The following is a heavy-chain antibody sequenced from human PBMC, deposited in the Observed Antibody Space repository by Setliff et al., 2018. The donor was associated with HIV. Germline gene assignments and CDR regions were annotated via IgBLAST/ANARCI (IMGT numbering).Heavy chain of an antibody. D-gene: IGHD3-22*01. Sequence: SETLSLTCTVSGGSISSHYWSWIRQPPGKGLEWIGYIYHSGSTYYNPSLQSRVTISIDTSKDQFSLKLTSVTAADTAMYFCARHDNFDSGGYYSLYYFDYWGQGTLVTVSS. CDR2: IYHSGST. CDR3: ARHDNFDSGGYYSLYYFDY. V-gene: IGHV4-59*08. J-gene: IGHJ4*02. CDR1: GGSISSHY.